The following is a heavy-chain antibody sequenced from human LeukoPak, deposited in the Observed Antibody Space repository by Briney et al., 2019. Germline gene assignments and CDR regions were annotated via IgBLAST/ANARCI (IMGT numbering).Heavy chain of an antibody. J-gene: IGHJ4*02. CDR1: GGSFSSYY. D-gene: IGHD6-13*01. CDR3: ARTAAAGTGWYYFDY. V-gene: IGHV4-59*01. Sequence: PSETLSLTCAVYGGSFSSYYWSWIRQPPGKGLEWIGYIYYSGSTNYNPSLKSRVTISVDTSKNQFSLKLSSVTAADTAVYYCARTAAAGTGWYYFDYWGQGTLVTVSS. CDR2: IYYSGST.